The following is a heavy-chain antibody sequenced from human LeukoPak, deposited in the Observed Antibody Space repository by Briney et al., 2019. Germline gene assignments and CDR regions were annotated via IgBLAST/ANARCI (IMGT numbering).Heavy chain of an antibody. Sequence: GASVKVSCKASGYTFTSYGIGWVRQAPGQGLEWMGWISAYNGNTNYAQKLQGRVTMTTDTSTSTAYMELRSLRSDDTAVYYCARMGPRYFDWLFAYYFDYWGQGTLVTVSS. J-gene: IGHJ4*02. CDR2: ISAYNGNT. D-gene: IGHD3-9*01. CDR3: ARMGPRYFDWLFAYYFDY. CDR1: GYTFTSYG. V-gene: IGHV1-18*04.